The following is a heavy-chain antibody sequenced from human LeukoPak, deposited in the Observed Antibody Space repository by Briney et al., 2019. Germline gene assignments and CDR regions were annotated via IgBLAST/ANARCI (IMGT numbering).Heavy chain of an antibody. J-gene: IGHJ4*02. Sequence: GGSLRLSCAASGFTFSSYAMHWVRQAPGKGLEYVSDISSNGGSTYYANSVKGRFTISRDNSKNTLYLQMGSLRAEDMAVYYCARVFRSSSWYFDYWGQGTLVTVSS. V-gene: IGHV3-64*01. CDR3: ARVFRSSSWYFDY. D-gene: IGHD6-13*01. CDR1: GFTFSSYA. CDR2: ISSNGGST.